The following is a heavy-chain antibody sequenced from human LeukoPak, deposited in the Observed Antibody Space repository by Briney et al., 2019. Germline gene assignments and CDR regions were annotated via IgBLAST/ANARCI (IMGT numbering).Heavy chain of an antibody. CDR3: ASGRVQPSSWQRTMRNWLDP. CDR1: GGSFSGYY. CDR2: INHSGST. J-gene: IGHJ5*02. Sequence: SETLSLTCAVYGGSFSGYYWSWIRQPPGKGLEGIGEINHSGSTNDNPSLKSRVTISVDTSKNQFSLKLSSVPHAATDVYYCASGRVQPSSWQRTMRNWLDPWGKGNLVPASS. V-gene: IGHV4-34*01. D-gene: IGHD6-13*01.